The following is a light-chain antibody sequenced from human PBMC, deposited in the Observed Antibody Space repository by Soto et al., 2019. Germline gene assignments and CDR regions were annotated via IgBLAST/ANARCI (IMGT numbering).Light chain of an antibody. V-gene: IGKV1-17*01. CDR3: QQYNSYSSWT. Sequence: DIQMTQSPSSLSASVGDRVTIPCRSSQGIRNDLGWYQQKPGRAPKLLIYDASTLESGVPSRFSGSGSGTEFTLTISSLQTDDFATYYCQQYNSYSSWTFGQGTKVDIK. CDR1: QGIRND. J-gene: IGKJ1*01. CDR2: DAS.